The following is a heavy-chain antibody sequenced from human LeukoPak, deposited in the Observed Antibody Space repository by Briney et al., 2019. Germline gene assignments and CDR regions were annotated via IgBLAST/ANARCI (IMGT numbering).Heavy chain of an antibody. CDR2: ISVYNGNT. CDR3: ARTCSSSSCYMVH. V-gene: IGHV1-18*01. J-gene: IGHJ4*02. CDR1: GYTFANFG. Sequence: ASVKVSCRASGYTFANFGITWVRQAPGQGLEWMGWISVYNGNTNYAQNLQGRVTLTTDTSTSTAYMELRSLRSDDTALYYCARTCSSSSCYMVHWGQGTLVTVSS. D-gene: IGHD2-2*02.